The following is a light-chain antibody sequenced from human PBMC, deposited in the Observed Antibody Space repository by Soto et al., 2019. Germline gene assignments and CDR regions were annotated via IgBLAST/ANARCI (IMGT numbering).Light chain of an antibody. Sequence: EILLTQYPATLSLSPGERATLSCRASQSVTSYLAWYQQKPGQAPRLLIYDVSNRASGIPARFSGSGSETDFTLTISSLEPEDFAVYYCQQRSDWPLTFGQGTRLEV. CDR2: DVS. CDR3: QQRSDWPLT. J-gene: IGKJ5*01. CDR1: QSVTSY. V-gene: IGKV3-11*01.